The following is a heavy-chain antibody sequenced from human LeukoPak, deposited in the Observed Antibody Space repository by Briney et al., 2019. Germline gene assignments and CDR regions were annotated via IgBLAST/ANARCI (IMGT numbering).Heavy chain of an antibody. CDR2: MNPNSGNT. CDR1: GYTFTSYD. Sequence: GASVKVSCKASGYTFTSYDINWVRQATGQGPEWMGWMNPNSGNTGYAQKFQGRVTITRNTSISTAYMELSSLRSEDTAVYYCARGVAAAAHDAFDIWGQGTMVTVSS. V-gene: IGHV1-8*03. D-gene: IGHD2-2*01. J-gene: IGHJ3*02. CDR3: ARGVAAAAHDAFDI.